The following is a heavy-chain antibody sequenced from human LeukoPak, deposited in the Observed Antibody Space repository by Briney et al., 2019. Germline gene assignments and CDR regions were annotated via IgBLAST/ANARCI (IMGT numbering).Heavy chain of an antibody. Sequence: PGGSLRLSCAASGFTFDDYAMHWVRQAPGKGLEWVSLISGDGGSTYYADSVKGRFTISRDNSKNSPYLQMNSLKTEDTAFYYCAKDSPDSIGYMDVWGKGTTVTVSS. CDR2: ISGDGGST. D-gene: IGHD3-22*01. J-gene: IGHJ6*03. V-gene: IGHV3-43*02. CDR3: AKDSPDSIGYMDV. CDR1: GFTFDDYA.